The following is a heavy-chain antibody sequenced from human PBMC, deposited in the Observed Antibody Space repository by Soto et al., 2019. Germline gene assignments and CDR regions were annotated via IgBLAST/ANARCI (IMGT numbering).Heavy chain of an antibody. CDR2: INHSGST. Sequence: SETLSLTCAVYGGSFSGYYCSWIRQPPGKGLEWIGEINHSGSTNYNPSLKSRVTISVDTSKNQFSLKLSSVTAADTAVYYCASTYYDFWSGYSYYYYYGMDVWGQGTTVTVSS. D-gene: IGHD3-3*01. CDR3: ASTYYDFWSGYSYYYYYGMDV. V-gene: IGHV4-34*01. CDR1: GGSFSGYY. J-gene: IGHJ6*02.